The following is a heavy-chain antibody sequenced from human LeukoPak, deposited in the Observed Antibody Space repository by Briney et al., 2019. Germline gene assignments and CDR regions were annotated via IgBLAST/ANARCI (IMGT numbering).Heavy chain of an antibody. D-gene: IGHD3-3*01. V-gene: IGHV3-74*01. J-gene: IGHJ1*01. CDR1: VFTFSTYW. CDR2: IKSDGST. CDR3: ARAPSEIGGYYPEYFRH. Sequence: VGSLRLSCAASVFTFSTYWMHWVRQAPGKGLVWVSRIKSDGSTNYADSVKGRFTISRDNAKNTLSLQMNSLRPEDTGVYYCARAPSEIGGYYPEYFRHWGQGTLVTVSS.